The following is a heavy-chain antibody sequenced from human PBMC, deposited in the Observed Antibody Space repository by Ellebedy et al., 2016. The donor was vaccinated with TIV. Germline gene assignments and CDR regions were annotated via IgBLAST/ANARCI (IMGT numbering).Heavy chain of an antibody. CDR2: IYSGGST. Sequence: GESLKISCAASGFIVRDNYMSWVRQAPGKGLEWVSVIYSGGSTYFADSVKGRVTISRDNSKNTLYLEMNSLGAEDTAVYYCARVLGRSSGYGMDVWGQGTTVTVSS. CDR1: GFIVRDNY. D-gene: IGHD6-6*01. CDR3: ARVLGRSSGYGMDV. V-gene: IGHV3-53*01. J-gene: IGHJ6*02.